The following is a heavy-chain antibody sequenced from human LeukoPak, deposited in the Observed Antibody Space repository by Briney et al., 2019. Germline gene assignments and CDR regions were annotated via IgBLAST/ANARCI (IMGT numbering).Heavy chain of an antibody. CDR1: GYIFTSYV. CDR2: INTNTGNP. D-gene: IGHD3-22*01. Sequence: ASVKVSCKASGYIFTSYVLHWVRQAPGQGLEWMGWINTNTGNPTYAQGFTGRFVFSLNTSVSTAYLQISSLKADDTAMYYCARGDYETHGYQTRWGQGTLVTVSS. J-gene: IGHJ4*02. V-gene: IGHV7-4-1*02. CDR3: ARGDYETHGYQTR.